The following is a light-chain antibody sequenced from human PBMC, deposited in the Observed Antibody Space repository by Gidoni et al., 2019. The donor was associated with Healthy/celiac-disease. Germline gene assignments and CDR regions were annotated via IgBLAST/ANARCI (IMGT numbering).Light chain of an antibody. V-gene: IGKV2-28*01. Sequence: DIVMTQSPLSLPVTPGEPASIPCRSSQSLLHSNGYYYLDWYLQKPGQSPQLLIYLGSNRASGVPDRFSGSGSGTDFTLKISRVEAEDVGVYYCMQALQTPITFGQGTRLEIK. CDR3: MQALQTPIT. J-gene: IGKJ5*01. CDR1: QSLLHSNGYYY. CDR2: LGS.